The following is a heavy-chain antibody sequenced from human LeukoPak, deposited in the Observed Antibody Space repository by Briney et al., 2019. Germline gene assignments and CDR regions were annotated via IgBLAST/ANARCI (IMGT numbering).Heavy chain of an antibody. CDR2: IYHSGST. CDR1: GGSISSGGYS. Sequence: SQTLSLTCAVSGGSISSGGYSWRWIRQPPGKGLEWVGYIYHSGSTYYNPSLKSRVTISVDRSKNQFSLKLSSVTAADTAVYYCARGEGVVPAAISYWGQGTLVTVSS. CDR3: ARGEGVVPAAISY. J-gene: IGHJ4*02. V-gene: IGHV4-30-2*01. D-gene: IGHD2-2*02.